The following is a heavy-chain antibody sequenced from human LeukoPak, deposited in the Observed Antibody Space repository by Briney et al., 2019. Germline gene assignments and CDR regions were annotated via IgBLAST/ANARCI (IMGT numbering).Heavy chain of an antibody. CDR3: AKVRNRQWGYEGFDY. D-gene: IGHD2-15*01. J-gene: IGHJ4*02. CDR2: INRDGRST. CDR1: GFTFSSYW. Sequence: PGGSLRLSCAASGFTFSSYWMHWVRQGPGKGLVWVSRINRDGRSTSYGDSVEGRFTISRDNAKNTLYLQMNSLRAEDTAVYYCAKVRNRQWGYEGFDYWGQGTLVTVSS. V-gene: IGHV3-74*01.